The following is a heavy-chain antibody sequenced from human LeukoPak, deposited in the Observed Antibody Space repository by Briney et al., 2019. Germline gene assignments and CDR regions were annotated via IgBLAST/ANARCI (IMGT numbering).Heavy chain of an antibody. CDR3: ARGAADGWFFDY. V-gene: IGHV4-34*01. CDR2: INHSGST. Sequence: SETLSLTCAVYGGSFSGYYWSWIRQPPGKGLEWIGEINHSGSTNYNPSLKSRVTISVDTSKNQFSLKLSSVTAADTAVYYCARGAADGWFFDYWGQGTLVTVSS. CDR1: GGSFSGYY. D-gene: IGHD2-15*01. J-gene: IGHJ4*02.